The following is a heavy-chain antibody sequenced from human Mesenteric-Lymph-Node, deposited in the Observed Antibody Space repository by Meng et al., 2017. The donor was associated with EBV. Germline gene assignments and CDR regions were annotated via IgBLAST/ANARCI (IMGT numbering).Heavy chain of an antibody. Sequence: QVQLVESGGGVVQPGTXXGLSCAASGFTFSTYGMHWVRQAPGKGLEWVAVIWFDGSTKYYADSVKGRFTISRDNSKNTLYLQMNSLRAEDTAVYYCARDAGRDSSTWYGETFDLWGRGTLVTVSS. CDR3: ARDAGRDSSTWYGETFDL. J-gene: IGHJ2*01. V-gene: IGHV3-33*01. CDR1: GFTFSTYG. CDR2: IWFDGSTK. D-gene: IGHD6-13*01.